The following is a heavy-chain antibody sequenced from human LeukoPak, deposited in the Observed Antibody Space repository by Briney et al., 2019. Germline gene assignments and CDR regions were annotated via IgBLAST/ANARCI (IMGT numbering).Heavy chain of an antibody. J-gene: IGHJ5*02. V-gene: IGHV4-4*07. D-gene: IGHD2-2*01. CDR2: IYTSGST. Sequence: PSETLSLTCTVSGGSISSYYWSWIRQPAGKGLEWIGRIYTSGSTYYNPSLKSRVTMSVDTSKNQFSLKLSSVTAADTAVYYCARAYGIYCSSTSCSYNWFDPWGQGTLVTVSS. CDR1: GGSISSYY. CDR3: ARAYGIYCSSTSCSYNWFDP.